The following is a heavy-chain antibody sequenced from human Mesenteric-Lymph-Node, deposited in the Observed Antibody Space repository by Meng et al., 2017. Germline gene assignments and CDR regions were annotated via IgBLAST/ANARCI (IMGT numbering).Heavy chain of an antibody. J-gene: IGHJ4*02. CDR1: GDSISSYY. CDR2: AYYSGSP. Sequence: GSLRLSCTVSGDSISSYYWSWIRQPPGKGLEWIGNAYYSGSPNYNPSLKSRVTISRDTSKNQFSLKLNSVSAADTAVYYCARDRRPAQWLGLGNWGQGTLVTVSS. V-gene: IGHV4-59*01. CDR3: ARDRRPAQWLGLGN. D-gene: IGHD6-19*01.